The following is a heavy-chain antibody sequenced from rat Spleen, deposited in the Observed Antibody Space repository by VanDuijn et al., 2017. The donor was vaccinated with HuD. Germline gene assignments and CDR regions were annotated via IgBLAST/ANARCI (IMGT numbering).Heavy chain of an antibody. CDR3: TKDNYYSSYIYVPFDY. V-gene: IGHV5-27*01. Sequence: EVQLVESGGGLVQPGRSLKLSCAASGFTFSNYYMAWVRQAPTKGLEWVAYISTGGDNTYYRDSVKGRFTISRDNAKSTLYLQLDSLRSEDTATYYCTKDNYYSSYIYVPFDYWGQGVMVTVSS. CDR2: ISTGGDNT. J-gene: IGHJ2*01. CDR1: GFTFSNYY. D-gene: IGHD1-2*01.